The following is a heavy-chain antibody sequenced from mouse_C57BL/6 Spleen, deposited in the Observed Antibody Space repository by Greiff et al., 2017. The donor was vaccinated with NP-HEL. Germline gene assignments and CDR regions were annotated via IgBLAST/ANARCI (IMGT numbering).Heavy chain of an antibody. CDR2: IDPENGDT. V-gene: IGHV14-4*01. Sequence: EVKLMESGAELVRPGASVKLSCTASGFNIKDDYMHWVKQRPEQGLEWIGWIDPENGDTEYASKFQGKATITADTSSNTAYLQLSSLTSEDTAVYYCTQDYYDYPLFAYWGQGTLVTVSA. J-gene: IGHJ3*01. CDR3: TQDYYDYPLFAY. D-gene: IGHD2-4*01. CDR1: GFNIKDDY.